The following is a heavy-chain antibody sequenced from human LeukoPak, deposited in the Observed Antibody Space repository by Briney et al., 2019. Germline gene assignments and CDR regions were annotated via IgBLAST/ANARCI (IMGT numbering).Heavy chain of an antibody. CDR1: GGSFSGYY. J-gene: IGHJ5*02. D-gene: IGHD6-13*01. CDR2: INHSGST. V-gene: IGHV4-34*01. CDR3: ARARSSWYWFDP. Sequence: PSETLSLTCAVYGGSFSGYYWSWIRQPPGKGLEWIGEINHSGSTNYNPSLKSRVTISVDTSKNQFSLKLSSVTAADTAVYYCARARSSWYWFDPWGQGTLVTVSS.